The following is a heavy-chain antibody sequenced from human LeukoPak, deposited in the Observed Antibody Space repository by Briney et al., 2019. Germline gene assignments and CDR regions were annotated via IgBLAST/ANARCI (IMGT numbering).Heavy chain of an antibody. D-gene: IGHD4-23*01. J-gene: IGHJ4*02. CDR3: ASWIAGGAVVAYYFDY. CDR1: GFTFSSYW. V-gene: IGHV3-7*01. CDR2: IKQDGSEK. Sequence: PGGSPRLSCAASGFTFSSYWMSWVRQAPGKGLEWVANIKQDGSEKYYVDSVKGRFTISRDNAKNSLYLQMNSLRAEDTAVYYCASWIAGGAVVAYYFDYWGQGTLVTVSS.